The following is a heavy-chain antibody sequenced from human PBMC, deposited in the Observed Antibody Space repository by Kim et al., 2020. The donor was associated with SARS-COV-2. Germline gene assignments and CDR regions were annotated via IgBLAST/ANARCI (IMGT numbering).Heavy chain of an antibody. V-gene: IGHV3-30*04. J-gene: IGHJ1*01. CDR1: GFTFSAHA. Sequence: GGSLRLSCAASGFTFSAHALHWVRQAPGKGLEWVALIAYDVSHISYPYSVKSRFIISTYNTNSTLYLHIHSLRPAHTSVYYCFSALGSRCFYHCVQCTL. CDR3: FSALGSRCFYH. D-gene: IGHD3-16*01. CDR2: IAYDVSHI.